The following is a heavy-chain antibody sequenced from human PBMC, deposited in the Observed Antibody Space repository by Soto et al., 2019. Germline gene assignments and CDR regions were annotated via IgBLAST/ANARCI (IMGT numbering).Heavy chain of an antibody. Sequence: PGESLKISCKGSGYSFTSYWIGWVRQMPGKGLEWMGIIYPGDSDTRYSPSFQGQVTISADKSISTAYLQWSSLKASNTAMYYCARVRITMVRGVIITPNGMDVWGQGTTVTVSS. CDR1: GYSFTSYW. V-gene: IGHV5-51*01. CDR3: ARVRITMVRGVIITPNGMDV. CDR2: IYPGDSDT. J-gene: IGHJ6*02. D-gene: IGHD3-10*01.